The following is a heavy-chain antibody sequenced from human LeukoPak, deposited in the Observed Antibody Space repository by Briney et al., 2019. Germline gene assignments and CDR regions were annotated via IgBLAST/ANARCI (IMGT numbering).Heavy chain of an antibody. CDR2: FDPEDGET. CDR3: ATARITMVRGVIITRYDWFDP. Sequence: ASVKVSCKASGYTFTGYYMHWVRQAPGKGLEWMGGFDPEDGETIYAQKFQGRVTMTEDTSTDTAYMELSSLRSEDTAVYYCATARITMVRGVIITRYDWFDPWGQGTLVTVSS. J-gene: IGHJ5*02. CDR1: GYTFTGYY. D-gene: IGHD3-10*01. V-gene: IGHV1-24*01.